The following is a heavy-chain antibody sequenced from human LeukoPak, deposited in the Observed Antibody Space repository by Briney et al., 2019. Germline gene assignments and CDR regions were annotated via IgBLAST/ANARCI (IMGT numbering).Heavy chain of an antibody. CDR2: IYYSGST. J-gene: IGHJ4*02. D-gene: IGHD5-12*01. V-gene: IGHV4-59*01. CDR1: GGPISSYY. CDR3: ARDRRDGYNAFGY. Sequence: PSETLSLTCTVSGGPISSYYWSWIRQPPGKGLEWIGYIYYSGSTNYNPSLKSRVTISVDTSKNQFSLKLSSVTAADTAVYYCARDRRDGYNAFGYWGQGTLVTVSS.